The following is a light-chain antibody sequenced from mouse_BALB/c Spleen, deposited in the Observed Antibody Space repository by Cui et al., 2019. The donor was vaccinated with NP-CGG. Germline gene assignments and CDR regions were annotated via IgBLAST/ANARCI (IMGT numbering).Light chain of an antibody. CDR2: GTN. J-gene: IGLJ1*01. Sequence: QAGVTQESALNTSPGEKVTPTCRSSTGAVTTSNYANWVQEKPDHLFTGLIGGTNNRVPGVPARFSGSLIGDKAALIITGAQTEDEAIYFCALWYSNHWVFGGGTKLTVL. CDR3: ALWYSNHWV. V-gene: IGLV1*01. CDR1: TGAVTTSNY.